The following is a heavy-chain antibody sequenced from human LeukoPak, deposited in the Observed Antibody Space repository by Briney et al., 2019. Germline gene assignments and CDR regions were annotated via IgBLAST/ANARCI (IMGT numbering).Heavy chain of an antibody. CDR1: GFTFSRYS. J-gene: IGHJ3*02. CDR2: FSSSSGYI. V-gene: IGHV3-21*01. D-gene: IGHD3-22*01. Sequence: GGSLRLSCAASGFTFSRYSMNWVRLAPGKRLEWVSSFSSSSGYIYYADSVKGRFTISRDNAKKSLYLQMNSLRAEDTAVYYCARFRTYYYDSSGYPDAFDIWGQGTMVTVSS. CDR3: ARFRTYYYDSSGYPDAFDI.